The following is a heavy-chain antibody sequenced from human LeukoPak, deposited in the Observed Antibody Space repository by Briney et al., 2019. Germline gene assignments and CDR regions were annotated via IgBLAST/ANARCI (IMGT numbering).Heavy chain of an antibody. D-gene: IGHD2-21*01. CDR3: ARVVYCGGDCFRYFDL. Sequence: PGGSLRLSCAASGFTVSSNYMSWVRQAPGKGLEWVSVIYSGGSTYYADSVKGRFTISRDNSKNTLYLQMNSLRAEDTAVYYCARVVYCGGDCFRYFDLWGRGTLVTVSS. V-gene: IGHV3-53*01. CDR1: GFTVSSNY. CDR2: IYSGGST. J-gene: IGHJ2*01.